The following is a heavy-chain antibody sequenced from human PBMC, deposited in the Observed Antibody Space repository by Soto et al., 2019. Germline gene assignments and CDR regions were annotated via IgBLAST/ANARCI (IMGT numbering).Heavy chain of an antibody. CDR3: AGEDCSSTSCYSPDYYYGMDV. J-gene: IGHJ6*02. Sequence: QVQLVQSGAEVKKPGSSVKVSCKASGGTFSSYAISWVRQAPGQGLEWMGGIIPIFGTANYAQKFQGRVTITADESTSTAYMELSSLRSQDTDVYYCAGEDCSSTSCYSPDYYYGMDVWGQGTTVTVSS. CDR2: IIPIFGTA. D-gene: IGHD2-2*01. CDR1: GGTFSSYA. V-gene: IGHV1-69*01.